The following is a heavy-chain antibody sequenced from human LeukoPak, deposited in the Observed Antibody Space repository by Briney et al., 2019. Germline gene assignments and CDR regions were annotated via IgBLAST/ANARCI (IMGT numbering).Heavy chain of an antibody. CDR3: ARYISYYYMDV. J-gene: IGHJ6*03. D-gene: IGHD1-14*01. CDR1: GFTFSSYS. V-gene: IGHV3-48*04. CDR2: ITSSRGTI. Sequence: GGSLRLSCAASGFTFSSYSMNWVRQAPGKGLEWVSYITSSRGTISYADSVKGRFTISRDNAKNPLYLQMNSLRAEDTAVYYCARYISYYYMDVWGKGTTVTVSS.